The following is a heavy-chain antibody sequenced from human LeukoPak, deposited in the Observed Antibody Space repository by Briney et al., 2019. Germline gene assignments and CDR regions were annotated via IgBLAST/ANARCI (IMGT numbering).Heavy chain of an antibody. D-gene: IGHD3-10*01. CDR3: ARGYYGSGSYPIYYYYMDV. V-gene: IGHV1-2*02. CDR2: INPNSGGT. J-gene: IGHJ6*03. CDR1: GYTFTGYY. Sequence: EASVKVSCKASGYTFTGYYMHWVRQAPGQGLEWMGWINPNSGGTNYAQKFQGRVTMTRDTSISTAYMELSRLRSDDTAVYYCARGYYGSGSYPIYYYYMDVWGKGTTVTVSS.